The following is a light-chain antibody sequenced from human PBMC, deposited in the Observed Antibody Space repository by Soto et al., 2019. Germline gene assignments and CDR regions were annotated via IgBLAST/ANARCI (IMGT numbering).Light chain of an antibody. CDR3: TSYAGTYSFFYV. V-gene: IGLV2-8*01. CDR2: EVS. Sequence: QSALTQPPSASGSPGQSVTISCTGTSSDVGAYNYVSWYQQLPGKDPKLIIYEVSKRPSGVPDRVSGSKSGNTASLTVSGVQAEDEADYYCTSYAGTYSFFYVFGTGTKLTVL. J-gene: IGLJ1*01. CDR1: SSDVGAYNY.